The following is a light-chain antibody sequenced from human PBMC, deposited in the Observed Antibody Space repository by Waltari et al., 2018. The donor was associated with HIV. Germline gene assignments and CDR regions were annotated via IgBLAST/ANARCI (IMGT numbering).Light chain of an antibody. V-gene: IGLV2-14*03. J-gene: IGLJ3*02. CDR3: SSYAGGTTWV. CDR1: SSDIGAYAY. CDR2: EVS. Sequence: QSALTQPASVSGSPGQSITISCTGTSSDIGAYAYVSWFQQHAGKAPKVLIYEVSNRPSGISSRFSGSKSGNTASLIISGLQAEDEADYYCSSYAGGTTWVFGGGTKLTVL.